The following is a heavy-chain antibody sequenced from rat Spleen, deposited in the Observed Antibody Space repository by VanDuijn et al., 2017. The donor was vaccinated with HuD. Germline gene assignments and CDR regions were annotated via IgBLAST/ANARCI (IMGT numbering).Heavy chain of an antibody. CDR2: ITNTGGST. V-gene: IGHV5-31*01. D-gene: IGHD1-12*02. CDR1: GFTFNNYW. Sequence: EVQLVESGGGLVQPGRSLKLSCVASGFTFNNYWMTWIRQAPGKGLEWVASITNTGGSTYYPDSVKGRFTISRDNAKSTLYLQMNSLRSEDTATYYCTRVHYDGSYYYGMDAWGQGASVTVSS. J-gene: IGHJ4*01. CDR3: TRVHYDGSYYYGMDA.